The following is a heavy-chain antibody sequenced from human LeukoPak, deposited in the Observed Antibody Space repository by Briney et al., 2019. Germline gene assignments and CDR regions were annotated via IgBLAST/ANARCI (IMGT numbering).Heavy chain of an antibody. Sequence: ASVRVSCKASGGTFSSYAISWVRQAPGQGLEWMGGIIPIFGTANYAQKFQGRVTITTDESTSTAYMELSSLRSEDTAVYYCASRSGEYFDYWGQGTLVTVSS. D-gene: IGHD6-19*01. V-gene: IGHV1-69*05. J-gene: IGHJ4*02. CDR1: GGTFSSYA. CDR3: ASRSGEYFDY. CDR2: IIPIFGTA.